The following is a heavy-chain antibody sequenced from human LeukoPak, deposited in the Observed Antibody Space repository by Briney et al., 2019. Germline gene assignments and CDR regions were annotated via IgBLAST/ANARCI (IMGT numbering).Heavy chain of an antibody. Sequence: PGGSLRLSCAASGFTFSSFAIIWVRQAAGKGLEWVSAISGSADSTYYADSVKGRFTISRDNSENTVYLQMNSLRAEDTAVYYCAKHQGAYCSAGSCFCMDYCGQGTLVTVSS. V-gene: IGHV3-23*01. D-gene: IGHD2-15*01. CDR1: GFTFSSFA. J-gene: IGHJ4*02. CDR3: AKHQGAYCSAGSCFCMDY. CDR2: ISGSADST.